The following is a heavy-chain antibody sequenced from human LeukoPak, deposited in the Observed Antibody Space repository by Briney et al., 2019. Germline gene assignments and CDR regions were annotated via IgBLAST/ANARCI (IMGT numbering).Heavy chain of an antibody. CDR2: IYWDDDK. V-gene: IGHV2-5*02. CDR1: GFSLSTSGVG. J-gene: IGHJ3*02. D-gene: IGHD6-19*01. Sequence: FGPTLVNPTQTLTLTCTFSGFSLSTSGVGVGWIRQPPGKALEWLALIYWDDDKRYSPSLKSRLTITKDTSKNQVVLTMTNMDPVDTATYYCAHRRRAVARDAFDIWGQGTMVTVSS. CDR3: AHRRRAVARDAFDI.